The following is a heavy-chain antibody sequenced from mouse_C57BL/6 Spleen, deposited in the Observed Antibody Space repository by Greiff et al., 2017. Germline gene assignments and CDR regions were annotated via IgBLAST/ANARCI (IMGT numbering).Heavy chain of an antibody. CDR3: ASPYYYGSSLYAMDY. D-gene: IGHD1-1*01. CDR1: GYSFTDYN. Sequence: LVESGPELVKPGASVKISCKASGYSFTDYNMNWVKQSNGKSLEWIGVINPNYGTTSYNQKFKGKATLTVDQSSSTAYMQLNSLTSEDSAVYYCASPYYYGSSLYAMDYWGQGTSVTVSS. J-gene: IGHJ4*01. CDR2: INPNYGTT. V-gene: IGHV1-39*01.